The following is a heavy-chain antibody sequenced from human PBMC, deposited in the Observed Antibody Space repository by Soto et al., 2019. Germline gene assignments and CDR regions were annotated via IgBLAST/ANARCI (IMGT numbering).Heavy chain of an antibody. CDR1: GFTFSIYA. Sequence: PGGSLRLSCAASGFTFSIYAMSWVRQPPGKGLEWVSVFSAGGDSTYYADSVKGRFTISRDNSKNTLYLQMNSLRAEDTAVYYCARDTPHNWFDPWGQGIRVTVSS. CDR2: FSAGGDST. V-gene: IGHV3-23*01. CDR3: ARDTPHNWFDP. J-gene: IGHJ5*02.